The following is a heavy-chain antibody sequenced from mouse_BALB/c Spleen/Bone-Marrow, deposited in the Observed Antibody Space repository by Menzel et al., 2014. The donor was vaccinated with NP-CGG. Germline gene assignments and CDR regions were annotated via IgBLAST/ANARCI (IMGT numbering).Heavy chain of an antibody. J-gene: IGHJ4*01. CDR1: RFTFSSYG. CDR2: INSNGGST. V-gene: IGHV5-6-3*01. Sequence: EVHLVESGGGLVQPGGSLKLSCAASRFTFSSYGMSWVRQTPDKRLELVATINSNGGSTYYPDSVKGRFTISRDNAKNTLYLQMSSLKSEDTAMYYCARDCYYGYAMDYWGQGTSVTVSS. D-gene: IGHD1-1*01. CDR3: ARDCYYGYAMDY.